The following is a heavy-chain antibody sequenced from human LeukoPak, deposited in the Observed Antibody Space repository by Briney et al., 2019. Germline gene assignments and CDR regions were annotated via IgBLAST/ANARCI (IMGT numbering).Heavy chain of an antibody. CDR3: ARDRDSSSWYRYNWFDP. Sequence: ASVKVSCKASGYTFTGYYMHWVRQAPGQGLEWMGWINPNSGGTNYAQKFQGRVTMTRDTSISTAYMELSRLRSDDTAVYYCARDRDSSSWYRYNWFDPWGQGTLVTVSS. D-gene: IGHD6-13*01. CDR1: GYTFTGYY. CDR2: INPNSGGT. J-gene: IGHJ5*02. V-gene: IGHV1-2*02.